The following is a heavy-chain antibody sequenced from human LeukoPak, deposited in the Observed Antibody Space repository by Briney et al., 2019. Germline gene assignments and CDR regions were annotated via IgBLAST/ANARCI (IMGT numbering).Heavy chain of an antibody. Sequence: ASVKVSCKASGGTFSSYAISWVRQAPGQELEWMGRIIPILGIANYAQKLQGRVTMTTDTSTSTAYMELRSLRSDDTAVYYCARGDGGSYYWGQGTLVTVSS. V-gene: IGHV1-69*04. CDR1: GGTFSSYA. CDR3: ARGDGGSYY. D-gene: IGHD1-26*01. CDR2: IIPILGIA. J-gene: IGHJ4*02.